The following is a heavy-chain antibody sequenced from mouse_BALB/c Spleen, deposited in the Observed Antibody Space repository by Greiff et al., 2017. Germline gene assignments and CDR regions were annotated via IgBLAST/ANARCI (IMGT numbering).Heavy chain of an antibody. CDR1: GYTFTSYW. D-gene: IGHD2-3*01. J-gene: IGHJ2*01. V-gene: IGHV1-87*01. CDR3: ARDGYYEGDY. Sequence: QVQLQQSGAELARPGASVKLSCKASGYTFTSYWMQWVKQRPGQGLEWIGAIYPGDGDTRYTQKFKGKATLTADKSSSTAYMQLSSLASEDSAVYYCARDGYYEGDYWGQGTTLTVSS. CDR2: IYPGDGDT.